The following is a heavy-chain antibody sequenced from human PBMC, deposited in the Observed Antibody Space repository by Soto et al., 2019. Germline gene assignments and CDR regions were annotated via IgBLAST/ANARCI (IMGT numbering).Heavy chain of an antibody. CDR3: ARRVGDPPEGYYYGMDV. J-gene: IGHJ6*02. Sequence: PSETLSLTCAVSGGSISSSNWWSWVRQPPGKGLEWIGEIYHSGSTNYNPSLKSRVTISVDKSKNQFSLKLSSVTAADTAVYYCARRVGDPPEGYYYGMDVWGQGTTVTVSS. D-gene: IGHD2-21*02. CDR1: GGSISSSNW. V-gene: IGHV4-4*02. CDR2: IYHSGST.